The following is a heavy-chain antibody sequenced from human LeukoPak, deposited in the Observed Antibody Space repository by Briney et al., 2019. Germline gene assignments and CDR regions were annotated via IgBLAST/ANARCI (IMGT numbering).Heavy chain of an antibody. CDR3: ATGVRYCSGGSCHAWFDY. D-gene: IGHD2-15*01. V-gene: IGHV1-24*01. CDR2: FNPEEGET. CDR1: EYTLSKLS. Sequence: ASVKVTCKVSEYTLSKLSIHWVRQPPGKGLEWMGGFNPEEGETIYAQRFQGRVIMTEDTSSDTAYLELSSPRSDDTAVYYCATGVRYCSGGSCHAWFDYWGQGTLVTVSS. J-gene: IGHJ4*02.